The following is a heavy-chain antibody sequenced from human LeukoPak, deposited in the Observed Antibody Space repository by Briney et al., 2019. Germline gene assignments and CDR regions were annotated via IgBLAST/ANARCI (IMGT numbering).Heavy chain of an antibody. J-gene: IGHJ6*03. D-gene: IGHD3-3*01. CDR3: ARVRNGGFLEWLPPDYYYMDV. CDR1: GGSISSYY. V-gene: IGHV4-59*01. CDR2: IYYSGST. Sequence: SETLSLTCTVSGGSISSYYWSWIQQPPGKGLEWIGCIYYSGSTNYNPSLKSRVTISVDTSKIQFSLKLSSVTAADTAVYYCARVRNGGFLEWLPPDYYYMDVWGKGTTVTVSS.